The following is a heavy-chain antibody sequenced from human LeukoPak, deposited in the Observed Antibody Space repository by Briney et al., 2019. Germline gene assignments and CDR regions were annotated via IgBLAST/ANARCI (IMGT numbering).Heavy chain of an antibody. CDR3: ARGAPVVVVISDAFDI. J-gene: IGHJ3*02. CDR2: IWYDGSNK. V-gene: IGHV3-33*08. D-gene: IGHD2-21*01. Sequence: GGSLRLSCAASGFAFSSYGMHWVRQAPGKGLEWVAVIWYDGSNKYYADSVKGRFTISRDNSKNTVFLEMNSLRAEDTAVYYCARGAPVVVVISDAFDIWGQGTMVTVSS. CDR1: GFAFSSYG.